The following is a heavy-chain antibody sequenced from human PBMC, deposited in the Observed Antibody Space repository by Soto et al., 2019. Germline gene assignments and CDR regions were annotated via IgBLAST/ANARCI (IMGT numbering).Heavy chain of an antibody. CDR1: GFSLDTSGVG. J-gene: IGHJ4*02. CDR2: IYWDDDK. D-gene: IGHD6-19*01. V-gene: IGHV2-5*02. Sequence: QITLKESGPTLVKPTQTLTLTCTFSGFSLDTSGVGVGWIRQPPGKALEWLALIYWDDDKRYWPSLKSRLTITKDPSKNQVVLTMTNMDPVDTATYYCARDSTGWYGFDYWGQGILVTVSS. CDR3: ARDSTGWYGFDY.